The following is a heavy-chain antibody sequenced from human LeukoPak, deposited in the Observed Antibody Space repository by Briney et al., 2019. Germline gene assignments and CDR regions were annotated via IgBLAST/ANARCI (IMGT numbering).Heavy chain of an antibody. V-gene: IGHV4-38-2*02. CDR1: GYSISSGYQ. CDR2: IYHSGSA. Sequence: SETLSLTCGVSGYSISSGYQWAWIRQSPGKGLEWIGNIYHSGSAHYNPSLKSRVTISVETSKNQFSLNMYSVTASDTALYYCARDPRWLTPDCTSTSCYENYFDPWGQGILVTVSS. D-gene: IGHD2-2*01. CDR3: ARDPRWLTPDCTSTSCYENYFDP. J-gene: IGHJ5*02.